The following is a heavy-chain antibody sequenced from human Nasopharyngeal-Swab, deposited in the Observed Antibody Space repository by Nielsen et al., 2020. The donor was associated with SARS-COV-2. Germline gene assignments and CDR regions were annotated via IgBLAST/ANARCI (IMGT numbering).Heavy chain of an antibody. J-gene: IGHJ3*02. D-gene: IGHD6-19*01. CDR3: ARPAGFIAVADYDAFDI. V-gene: IGHV3-30*04. CDR2: ISYGGGDE. CDR1: GFTFSSYP. Sequence: GESLKISCEASGFTFSSYPMQWVRRAPGKGLEWVSVISYGGGDEHYADSVKGRFTISRDNSKNTLYLQMNSLTVDDTAVYYCARPAGFIAVADYDAFDIWGQGTMVTVSS.